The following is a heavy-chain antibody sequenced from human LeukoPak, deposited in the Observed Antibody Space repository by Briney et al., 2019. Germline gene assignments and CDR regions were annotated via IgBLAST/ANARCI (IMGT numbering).Heavy chain of an antibody. Sequence: SGPTLLHPPQTLTLTCTFSGFSLSTRGMCVSLIRQPPGKALEWPARIDWDDDKYYSTSLKTRLTISKDTSKNQLVLTMTNMDPVDTATYYCARIRTPYGSGRYYNFDWGQGTLVTVSS. D-gene: IGHD3-10*01. CDR2: IDWDDDK. V-gene: IGHV2-70*11. CDR3: ARIRTPYGSGRYYNFD. CDR1: GFSLSTRGMC. J-gene: IGHJ4*02.